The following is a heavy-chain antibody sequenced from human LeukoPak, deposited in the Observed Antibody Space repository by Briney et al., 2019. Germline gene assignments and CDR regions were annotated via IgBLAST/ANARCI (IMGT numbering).Heavy chain of an antibody. CDR2: IYYSGST. J-gene: IGHJ4*02. CDR1: GGSISTSNYY. Sequence: ASETLSLTCTVSGGSISTSNYYWAWIRQPPGKGLEWIGSIYYSGSTYYNPSVESRVTISVDTSKNQFSLRLTSVTAADTADYFCARVYYYDSSGPLDYWGQGTLVTVSS. D-gene: IGHD3-22*01. V-gene: IGHV4-39*07. CDR3: ARVYYYDSSGPLDY.